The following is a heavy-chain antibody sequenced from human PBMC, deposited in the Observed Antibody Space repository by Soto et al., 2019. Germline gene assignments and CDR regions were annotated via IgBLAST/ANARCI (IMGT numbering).Heavy chain of an antibody. CDR3: ARDLESYYDFWSGYYGPRDY. Sequence: GFLGPFRGTSGFSISHHNLKWVRPAPGKGVEWGSYISSSSSTIYNAYSVKGRFTISRDNAKNSLYLQMNSLRAEDTAVYYCARDLESYYDFWSGYYGPRDYWGQGTLVTVSS. J-gene: IGHJ4*02. CDR1: GFSISHHN. CDR2: ISSSSSTI. V-gene: IGHV3-48*01. D-gene: IGHD3-3*01.